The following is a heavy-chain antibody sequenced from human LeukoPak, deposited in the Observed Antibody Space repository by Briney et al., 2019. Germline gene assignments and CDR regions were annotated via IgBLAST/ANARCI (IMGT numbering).Heavy chain of an antibody. CDR3: ATYGSGSYNYYYYMDV. D-gene: IGHD3-10*01. J-gene: IGHJ6*03. CDR1: GYTFTGYY. V-gene: IGHV1-46*03. CDR2: INPSGGST. Sequence: ASVKVSCKASGYTFTGYYMHWVRQAPGQGLEWMGIINPSGGSTSYAQKFQGRVTMTRDTSTSTVYMELSSLRSEDTAVYYCATYGSGSYNYYYYMDVWGKGTTVTVSS.